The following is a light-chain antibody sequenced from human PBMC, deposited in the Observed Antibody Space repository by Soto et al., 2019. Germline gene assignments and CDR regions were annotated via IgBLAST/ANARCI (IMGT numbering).Light chain of an antibody. CDR3: QQYNNWPLT. CDR1: QSVSSY. Sequence: IVLTHSPTTLSVSPWERATLSCSASQSVSSYLAWHQQRPGQAPRLLIYGASTRATGVPARFSGGGSGTEFTLTITSLQSEDFAVYWCQQYNNWPLTFGPGTRLEIK. J-gene: IGKJ5*01. V-gene: IGKV3D-15*01. CDR2: GAS.